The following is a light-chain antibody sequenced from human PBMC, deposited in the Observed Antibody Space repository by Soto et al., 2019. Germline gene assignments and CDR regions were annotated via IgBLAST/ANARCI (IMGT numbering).Light chain of an antibody. CDR2: DVI. CDR1: SSDVGIYNY. CDR3: CSYVGATTYV. V-gene: IGLV2-11*01. Sequence: QSALTQPRSVSGSPGQSVTISCTGTSSDVGIYNYVSWYQHHPGKAPKLIIYDVIKRPSGVPDRFSGSKSGITASLAISGLQADDEADYYCCSYVGATTYVFGSGTKLTVL. J-gene: IGLJ1*01.